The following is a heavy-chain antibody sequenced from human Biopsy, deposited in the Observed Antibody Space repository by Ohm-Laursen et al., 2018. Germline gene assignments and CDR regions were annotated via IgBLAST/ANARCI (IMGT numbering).Heavy chain of an antibody. Sequence: SDTLSLTCTVSGGSISSGSNYWAWIRQPPGKGLEWIGSVYHSGTTYYSPSLKSRVTISGDMSKKQFSLKLSGVTAADTAVYYCARFIVPSLHCSNGVCPIRWFDPWGQGTLVTVFS. J-gene: IGHJ5*02. CDR1: GGSISSGSNY. CDR2: VYHSGTT. D-gene: IGHD2-2*01. CDR3: ARFIVPSLHCSNGVCPIRWFDP. V-gene: IGHV4-39*07.